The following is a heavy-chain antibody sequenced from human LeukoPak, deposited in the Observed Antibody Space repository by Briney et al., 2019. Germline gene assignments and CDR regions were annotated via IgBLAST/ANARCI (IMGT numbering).Heavy chain of an antibody. CDR2: IYYSGNT. Sequence: PSETLSLTCTVSGGSISSYYWSWIRQPPGKGLEWIGYIYYSGNTNYNPSLKSRVTISVDTSKNQFSLKLSSVTAADTAVYYCARHVVSYCSGGSCYSYAFDIWGQGTMVTVSS. CDR3: ARHVVSYCSGGSCYSYAFDI. CDR1: GGSISSYY. D-gene: IGHD2-15*01. J-gene: IGHJ3*02. V-gene: IGHV4-59*08.